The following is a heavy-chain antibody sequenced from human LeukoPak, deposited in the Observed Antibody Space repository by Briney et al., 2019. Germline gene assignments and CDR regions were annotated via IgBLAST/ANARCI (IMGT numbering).Heavy chain of an antibody. Sequence: SETLSLTCTVSGGSISSGSYYWSWIRQPAGKGLEWIGRIHTSGSTNYSPSLKSRVTISVDTSKNQFSLKLSSVTAADTAVYYCARGVAAAGMAFDIWGQGTMVTVSS. CDR3: ARGVAAAGMAFDI. CDR1: GGSISSGSYY. V-gene: IGHV4-61*02. J-gene: IGHJ3*02. D-gene: IGHD6-13*01. CDR2: IHTSGST.